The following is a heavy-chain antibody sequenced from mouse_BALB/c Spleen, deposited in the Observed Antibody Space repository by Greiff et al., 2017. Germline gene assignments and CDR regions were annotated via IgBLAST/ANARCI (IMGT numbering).Heavy chain of an antibody. CDR3: ARRGLLGGYYFDY. V-gene: IGHV1-14*01. CDR1: GYTFTSYV. J-gene: IGHJ2*01. Sequence: VQLKESGPELVKPGASVKMSCKASGYTFTSYVMHWVKQKPGQGLEWIGYINPYNDGTKYNEKFKGKATLTSDKSSSTAYMELSSLTSEDSAVYYCARRGLLGGYYFDYWGQGTTLTVSS. CDR2: INPYNDGT. D-gene: IGHD3-1*01.